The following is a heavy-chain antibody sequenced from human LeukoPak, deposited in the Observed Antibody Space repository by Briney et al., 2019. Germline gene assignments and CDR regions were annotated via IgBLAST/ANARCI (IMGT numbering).Heavy chain of an antibody. D-gene: IGHD2-15*01. V-gene: IGHV1-18*01. CDR3: ARLYCSGANCYPIYGDPFDY. Sequence: ASVKVSCKASGYTFATDGISWFRQAPGQGLEWMGWISGYNGNTNHAQKFQGRVTMTTDTSTSTAYMELRSLRSDDTAVYYCARLYCSGANCYPIYGDPFDYWGQGTLVTVSS. CDR2: ISGYNGNT. CDR1: GYTFATDG. J-gene: IGHJ4*02.